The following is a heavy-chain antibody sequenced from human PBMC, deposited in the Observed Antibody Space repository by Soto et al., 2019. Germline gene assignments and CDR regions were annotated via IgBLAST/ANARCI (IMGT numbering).Heavy chain of an antibody. J-gene: IGHJ4*02. V-gene: IGHV4-30-4*02. Sequence: PSDTLSLTCTVSGGSISSGDYYWSWIRQPPGKGLEWIGYIYYSGSTYYNPSLKSRVTISVDTSKNQFSLKLSSVTAADTAVYYCARVSPCYYDSSGYYTPDCFDYWGQGTLVTVSS. CDR2: IYYSGST. CDR1: GGSISSGDYY. D-gene: IGHD3-22*01. CDR3: ARVSPCYYDSSGYYTPDCFDY.